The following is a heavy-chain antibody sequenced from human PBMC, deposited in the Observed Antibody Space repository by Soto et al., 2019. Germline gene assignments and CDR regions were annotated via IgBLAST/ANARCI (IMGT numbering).Heavy chain of an antibody. D-gene: IGHD2-2*01. CDR1: GGTFSSYA. CDR2: IIPIFGTA. J-gene: IGHJ5*02. V-gene: IGHV1-69*13. Sequence: GASVKVSCKASGGTFSSYAISWVRQAPGQGLEWMGGIIPIFGTANYAQKFQGRVTITADESTSTAYMELSSLRSEDTAVYYCARDHPPISSTSCYRPYCHGWFDPWGQGTLVTVSS. CDR3: ARDHPPISSTSCYRPYCHGWFDP.